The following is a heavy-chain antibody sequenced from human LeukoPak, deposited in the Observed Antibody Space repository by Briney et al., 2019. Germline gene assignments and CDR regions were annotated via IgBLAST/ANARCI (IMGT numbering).Heavy chain of an antibody. CDR3: AREEELGTAFDI. V-gene: IGHV4-34*01. CDR2: INHSGST. Sequence: SETLSLTCAVYGGSFSGYYWSWIRQPPGKGLEWIGEINHSGSTNYNPSLKSRVTISVDTSKNQFSLKLSSVTAADTAVYYCAREEELGTAFDIWGQGTMVTVSS. CDR1: GGSFSGYY. D-gene: IGHD3-10*01. J-gene: IGHJ3*02.